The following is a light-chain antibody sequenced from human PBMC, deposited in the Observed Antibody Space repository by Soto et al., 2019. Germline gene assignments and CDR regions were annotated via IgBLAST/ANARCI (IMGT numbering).Light chain of an antibody. CDR1: QSISSN. Sequence: EIVMTQSPATLSVSPGEGVTLSCRASQSISSNLAWYQQKPGQAPRLLIYGASTRATGIPARFSGSGSGTEFTLTISSLQSEDFAVYYCQQYNNWPGWAFGQGTKVEIK. CDR2: GAS. CDR3: QQYNNWPGWA. V-gene: IGKV3-15*01. J-gene: IGKJ1*01.